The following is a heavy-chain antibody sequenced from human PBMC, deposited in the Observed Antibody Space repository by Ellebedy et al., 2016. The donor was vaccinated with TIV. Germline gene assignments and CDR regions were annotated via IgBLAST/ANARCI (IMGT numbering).Heavy chain of an antibody. CDR2: INPSGGRT. CDR1: GYTFTRYY. V-gene: IGHV1-46*01. D-gene: IGHD2-15*01. CDR3: ARVGDGSDY. Sequence: AASVNVSCKASGYTFTRYYIHWVRQAPGQGFEYMGIINPSGGRTSYAQKFQGRVTMTRDTSTSTFYMELSSLRSEDTAVYYCARVGDGSDYWGQGTLVTVSS. J-gene: IGHJ4*02.